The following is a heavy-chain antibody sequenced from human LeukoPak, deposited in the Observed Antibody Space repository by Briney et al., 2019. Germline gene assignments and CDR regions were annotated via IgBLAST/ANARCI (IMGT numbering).Heavy chain of an antibody. J-gene: IGHJ6*03. V-gene: IGHV3-21*01. D-gene: IGHD5-12*01. CDR3: ATASGYDFYYYYMDV. CDR2: ISSGSSYI. CDR1: GFTFSSYS. Sequence: GGSLRLSCAASGFTFSSYSMNWVRQAPGKGLEWVSSISSGSSYIYYADSVKGRFTISRDNAKNSLYLQMNSLRAEDTAVYYCATASGYDFYYYYMDVWGKGTTVTVSS.